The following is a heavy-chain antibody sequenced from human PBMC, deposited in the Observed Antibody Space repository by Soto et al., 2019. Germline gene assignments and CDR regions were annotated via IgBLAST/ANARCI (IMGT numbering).Heavy chain of an antibody. CDR2: TYYRSNWYN. V-gene: IGHV6-1*01. CDR1: GDSVSSNSAV. CDR3: ARASAVLRGLPNPLDY. Sequence: SQTLSLTCAISGDSVSSNSAVWNWIRQSPSRGLEWLGRTYYRSNWYNDYAVSVKSRIIINPDTSRNQFSLQLSSVTPEDTAVYYCARASAVLRGLPNPLDYLCPGTQLTVSS. J-gene: IGHJ4*02. D-gene: IGHD2-15*01.